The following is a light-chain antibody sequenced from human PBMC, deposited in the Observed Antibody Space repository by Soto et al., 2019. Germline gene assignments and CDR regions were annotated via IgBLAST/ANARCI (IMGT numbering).Light chain of an antibody. Sequence: EIVLTQSPATLSLSPGERATLSCRASQSVSSYLAWYQQKPGQAPRLLIYDASNRAPGIPARFSGSGSGTDFTLTISSLEPDDFAVYYCQQRRDWPSTFGGGTKVQIK. CDR2: DAS. CDR1: QSVSSY. V-gene: IGKV3-11*01. CDR3: QQRRDWPST. J-gene: IGKJ4*01.